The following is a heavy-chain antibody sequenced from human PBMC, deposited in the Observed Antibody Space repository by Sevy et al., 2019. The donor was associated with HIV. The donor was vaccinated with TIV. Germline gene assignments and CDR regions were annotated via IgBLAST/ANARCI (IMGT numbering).Heavy chain of an antibody. J-gene: IGHJ5*02. D-gene: IGHD6-13*01. CDR2: IYSSCTT. Sequence: GGSLRLSCAGSGFDVSNNYMSWVRQAPGKGLEWVSIIYSSCTTYYADSVKGRFTISRDKSKNTVYLQMSSLRADDTAFYHCARDYSRRPGWFDPWGQGTLVTVSS. V-gene: IGHV3-53*01. CDR3: ARDYSRRPGWFDP. CDR1: GFDVSNNY.